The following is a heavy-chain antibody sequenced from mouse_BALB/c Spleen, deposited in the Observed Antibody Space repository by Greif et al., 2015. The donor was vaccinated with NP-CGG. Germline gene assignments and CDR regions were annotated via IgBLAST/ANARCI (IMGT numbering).Heavy chain of an antibody. D-gene: IGHD2-2*01. Sequence: VHVKQSGAELVKPGASVKLSCTASGFNIKDTYMHWVKQRPERGLEWIGRIDPANGNTKYDPKSQGKATITADTSSNTAYLQLSSLTSEDTAVYYCARIYYGYGYAMDYWGQGTSVTVSS. V-gene: IGHV14-3*02. CDR2: IDPANGNT. CDR1: GFNIKDTY. J-gene: IGHJ4*01. CDR3: ARIYYGYGYAMDY.